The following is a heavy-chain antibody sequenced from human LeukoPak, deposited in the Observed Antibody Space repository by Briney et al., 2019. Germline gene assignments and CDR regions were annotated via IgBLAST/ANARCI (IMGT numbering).Heavy chain of an antibody. CDR1: GDSMRGHY. V-gene: IGHV4-59*11. D-gene: IGHD3-3*01. CDR2: IYSSGST. J-gene: IGHJ4*02. CDR3: ARVPTIYGVDMYYFDY. Sequence: SSETLSLTCSVSGDSMRGHYWTWIRQPPGKGLERIGYIYSSGSTNYKLSLKTRVTISEDTSKNQFSLRLASVTTADTAVYYCARVPTIYGVDMYYFDYWGQGTLVTVSS.